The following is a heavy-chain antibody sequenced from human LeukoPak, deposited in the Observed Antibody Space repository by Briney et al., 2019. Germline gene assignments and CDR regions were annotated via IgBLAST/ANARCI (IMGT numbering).Heavy chain of an antibody. CDR3: ATDCGLMVYARSALDI. J-gene: IGHJ3*02. CDR1: GGSFSGYY. Sequence: SETLSLTCAVYGGSFSGYYWSWIRQPPGKGLEWIGEINHSGSTNYNPSLKSRVTISVDTSKNQFSLKLSSVTAADTAVYYCATDCGLMVYARSALDIWGQGTMATVSS. CDR2: INHSGST. V-gene: IGHV4-34*01. D-gene: IGHD2-8*01.